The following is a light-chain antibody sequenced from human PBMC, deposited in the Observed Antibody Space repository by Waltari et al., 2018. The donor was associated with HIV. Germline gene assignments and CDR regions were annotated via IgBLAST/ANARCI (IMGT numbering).Light chain of an antibody. V-gene: IGLV1-40*01. CDR2: GNS. CDR3: QSYDSSLSVVV. Sequence: QSVLTQPPSVSGAPGPRVTISCTGSSSNIGAGYDLHWYQQLPGTAPKLLIYGNSNRPSGVPDRFSGSTSGTSASLAITGLQAEDEADYYCQSYDSSLSVVVFGGGTKLTVL. J-gene: IGLJ2*01. CDR1: SSNIGAGYD.